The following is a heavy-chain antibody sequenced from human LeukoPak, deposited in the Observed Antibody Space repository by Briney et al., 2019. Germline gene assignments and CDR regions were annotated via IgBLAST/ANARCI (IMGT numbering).Heavy chain of an antibody. CDR2: ITSSGRYM. D-gene: IGHD4-17*01. Sequence: GGSLRLSCAASGFTFRRFRVTWVRQAPGKGLEWVSSITSSGRYMYCADSVKVRFTISRDNSKNTLYLQMNSLRAEDTAVYYCAKQFYGDYIPFDYWGQGTLVTVSS. V-gene: IGHV3-21*01. CDR1: GFTFRRFR. CDR3: AKQFYGDYIPFDY. J-gene: IGHJ4*02.